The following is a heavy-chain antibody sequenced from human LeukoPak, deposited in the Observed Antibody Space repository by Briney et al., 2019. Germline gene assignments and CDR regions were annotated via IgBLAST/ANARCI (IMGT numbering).Heavy chain of an antibody. V-gene: IGHV4-61*05. CDR1: GGSISSSTYY. D-gene: IGHD1-26*01. CDR3: ARGGRDVLGAADF. CDR2: TYYGGST. J-gene: IGHJ4*02. Sequence: SETLSLTCTVSGGSISSSTYYWGWIRQPPGQGLEWIAYTYYGGSTYSNPSLKSRVTMSVDTSKNQFSLKLTSVTAADTALYYCARGGRDVLGAADFWGQGTLVTVSS.